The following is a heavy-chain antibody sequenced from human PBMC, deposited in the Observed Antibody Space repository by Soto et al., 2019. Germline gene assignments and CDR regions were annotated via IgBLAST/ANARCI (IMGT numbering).Heavy chain of an antibody. V-gene: IGHV3-13*01. CDR1: GFTLSTYD. CDR2: LSYAGDT. D-gene: IGHD3-10*01. Sequence: EVQLVESGGGLVQPGGSLRLSCAASGFTLSTYDMHWVRQATGKGLEWVAALSYAGDTYYPGSVKGRFTVSREGAKNSLYLQMNRLTAGDTAVYYCAKGTHSASGSYYMDVWGKGTTVTVSS. CDR3: AKGTHSASGSYYMDV. J-gene: IGHJ6*03.